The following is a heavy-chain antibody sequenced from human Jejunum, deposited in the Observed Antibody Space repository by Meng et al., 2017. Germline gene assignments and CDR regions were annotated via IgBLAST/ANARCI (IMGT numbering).Heavy chain of an antibody. V-gene: IGHV4-4*07. CDR1: GDPISSYY. J-gene: IGHJ4*02. CDR3: AREEGAVAGRAFDY. D-gene: IGHD6-19*01. CDR2: MYTSGST. Sequence: QVPLQESAPGLVKPSETLSLTCTVSGDPISSYYWSWIRQPAGKGLEWIGRMYTSGSTNYNPSLKSRVTMSLDMSKNQFSLELRSVTAADRAVCYCAREEGAVAGRAFDYWGQGTLVTVSS.